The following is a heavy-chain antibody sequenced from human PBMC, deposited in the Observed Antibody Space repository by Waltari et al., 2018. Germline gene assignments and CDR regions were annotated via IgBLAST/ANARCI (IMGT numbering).Heavy chain of an antibody. V-gene: IGHV4-34*01. Sequence: QVQLQQWGAGLLKPSETLSLSCAVYGGSVSGYHWVWIPQPPGKGLGWIGESNHSGSTNYNPSLKSRVTISVDTSKNQFSLNLSSVTAADTAVYYCARGAAMVTLYYYYYMDVWGKGTTVTVSS. CDR2: SNHSGST. CDR1: GGSVSGYH. J-gene: IGHJ6*03. CDR3: ARGAAMVTLYYYYYMDV. D-gene: IGHD5-18*01.